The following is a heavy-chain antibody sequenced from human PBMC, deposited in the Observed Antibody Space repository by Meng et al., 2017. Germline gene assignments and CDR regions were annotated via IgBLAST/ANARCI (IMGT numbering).Heavy chain of an antibody. D-gene: IGHD2-15*01. V-gene: IGHV4-34*01. CDR1: VGSFSGYY. J-gene: IGHJ4*02. CDR2: INHSGST. CDR3: ARGVRLPDY. Sequence: QVHVKRWGAGLLKPSETLSLTCAVDVGSFSGYYWSWIRQPPGKGLEWIGEINHSGSTNYNPSLKSRVTISVDTSKNQFSLKLSSVTAADTAVYYCARGVRLPDYWGQGTLVTVAS.